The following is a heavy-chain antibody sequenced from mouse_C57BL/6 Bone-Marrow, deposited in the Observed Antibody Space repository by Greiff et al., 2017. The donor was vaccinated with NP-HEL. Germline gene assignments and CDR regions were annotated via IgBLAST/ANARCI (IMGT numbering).Heavy chain of an antibody. CDR1: GFNIKDYY. CDR3: ARDDYPHFDY. CDR2: IDPEDGET. Sequence: VQLKESGAELVKPGASVKLSCTASGFNIKDYYMHWVKQRTEQGLEWIGRIDPEDGETKYAPKFPGKATITADTSSNTAYLQLSSLTSEDTAVYYCARDDYPHFDYWGKGTTLTVSS. J-gene: IGHJ2*01. V-gene: IGHV14-2*01. D-gene: IGHD2-4*01.